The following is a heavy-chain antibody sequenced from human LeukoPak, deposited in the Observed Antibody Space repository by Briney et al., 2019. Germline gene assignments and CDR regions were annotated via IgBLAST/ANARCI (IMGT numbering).Heavy chain of an antibody. D-gene: IGHD3-22*01. CDR2: FDPEDGET. CDR3: ATGGYYDSSGYYMVPLDY. J-gene: IGHJ4*02. Sequence: ASVKVSCKASGYTFTSYGISWVRQAPGKGLEWMGGFDPEDGETIYAQKFQGRVTMTEDTSTDTAYMELSSLRSEDTAVYYCATGGYYDSSGYYMVPLDYWGQGTLVTVSS. CDR1: GYTFTSYG. V-gene: IGHV1-24*01.